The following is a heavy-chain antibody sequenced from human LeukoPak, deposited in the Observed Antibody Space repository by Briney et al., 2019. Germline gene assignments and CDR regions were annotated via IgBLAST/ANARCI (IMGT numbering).Heavy chain of an antibody. V-gene: IGHV1-69*05. D-gene: IGHD6-6*01. J-gene: IGHJ3*02. CDR1: GGTFSSYA. CDR2: IIPIFGTA. CDR3: ARGGGSSDAFDI. Sequence: GSSVKVSCKASGGTFSSYAISWVRQAPGQGLEWMGGIIPIFGTANYAQKFQGRVTITTGESTSTAYMELSSLRSEDTAVYYCARGGGSSDAFDIWGQGTMVTVSS.